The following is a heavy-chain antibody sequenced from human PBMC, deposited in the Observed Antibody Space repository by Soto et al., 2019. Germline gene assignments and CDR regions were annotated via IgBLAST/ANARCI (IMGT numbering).Heavy chain of an antibody. J-gene: IGHJ6*02. D-gene: IGHD6-25*01. V-gene: IGHV5-10-1*01. CDR2: IDPSDSYT. CDR1: GYSFTSDW. Sequence: PDESLKIGCKGSGYSFTSDWISWVHQMLGKGWWWMGRIDPSDSYTNYSPSFQGHVTISADKSISTAYLQWSSLKASDTAMYYCASSLGSIDGYWVMDVWGQGTRVTVS. CDR3: ASSLGSIDGYWVMDV.